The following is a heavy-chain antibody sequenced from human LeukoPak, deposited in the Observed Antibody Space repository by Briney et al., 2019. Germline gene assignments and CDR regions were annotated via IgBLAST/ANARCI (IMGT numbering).Heavy chain of an antibody. CDR1: GGSISSSNW. J-gene: IGHJ4*02. V-gene: IGHV4-4*02. Sequence: SETLSLTCAVSGGSISSSNWWSWVRQPPGKGLEWIGEIYHSGSTNYNPSLKSRVTISVDKSKNQFSLKLSSVTAADTAVYYCARRPKRQQLVPHYFDYWGQGTLVTVSS. CDR3: ARRPKRQQLVPHYFDY. D-gene: IGHD6-13*01. CDR2: IYHSGST.